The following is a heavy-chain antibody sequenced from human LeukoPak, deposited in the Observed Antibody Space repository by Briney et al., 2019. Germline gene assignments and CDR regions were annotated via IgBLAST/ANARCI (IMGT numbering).Heavy chain of an antibody. V-gene: IGHV3-30*04. CDR3: AKGYGSGSSRLY. CDR2: LSYDGSNK. D-gene: IGHD3-10*01. J-gene: IGHJ4*02. Sequence: GGSLRLSCAASGFTFSSYAMHWVRQAPGKGLEWVAVLSYDGSNKYYADSVKGRFTISRDNSKNTLYLQMNSLRAEDTAVYYCAKGYGSGSSRLYWGQGTLVTVSS. CDR1: GFTFSSYA.